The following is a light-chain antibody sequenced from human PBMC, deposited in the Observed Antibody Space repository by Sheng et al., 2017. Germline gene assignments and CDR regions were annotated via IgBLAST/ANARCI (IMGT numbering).Light chain of an antibody. Sequence: EIVMTQSPATLSVSPGERATLSCRASQSVNSKLAWYQQKPGQAPRLLIHDASNRATGIPARFSGSGSGTDFTLTVSRLEPEDYAVYYCQQYGDSVTFGQGTKVDIK. CDR3: QQYGDSVT. J-gene: IGKJ1*01. CDR2: DAS. V-gene: IGKV3D-15*01. CDR1: QSVNSK.